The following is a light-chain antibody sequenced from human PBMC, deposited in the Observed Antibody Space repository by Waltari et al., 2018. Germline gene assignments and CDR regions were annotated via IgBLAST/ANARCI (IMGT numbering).Light chain of an antibody. V-gene: IGKV3-11*01. CDR2: DAS. J-gene: IGKJ4*01. CDR3: QQRRNWPLT. CDR1: QSVGTY. Sequence: LTQSPAILSSSPGERATPSCRASQSVGTYLAWYQQRPGQSPRLLIYDASYRATGIPARFSGSGSETDFTLTISSLQPEDFAVYYCQQRRNWPLTFGGGTRVQ.